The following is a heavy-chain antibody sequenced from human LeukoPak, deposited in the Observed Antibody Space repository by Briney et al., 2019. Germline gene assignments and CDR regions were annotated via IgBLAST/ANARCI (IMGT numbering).Heavy chain of an antibody. CDR3: ARLKGGSGY. Sequence: PSETLSLTCAVYGGSFSGYYWSWIRHPPGKGLEWIWEINHSGSTNYNPSLKSRVNISVDTSKNQFSRKLSSVTAADTAVYYCARLKGGSGYWGQGTLVTVSS. D-gene: IGHD3-10*01. V-gene: IGHV4-34*01. CDR2: INHSGST. J-gene: IGHJ4*02. CDR1: GGSFSGYY.